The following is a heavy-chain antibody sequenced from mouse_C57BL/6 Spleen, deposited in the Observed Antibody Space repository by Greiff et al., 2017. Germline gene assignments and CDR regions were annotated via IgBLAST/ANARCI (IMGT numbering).Heavy chain of an antibody. Sequence: QVQLKQPGAELVKPGASVKLSCKASGYTFTSYWMHWVKQRPGQGLEWIGMIHPNSGSTNYNEKFKSKATLTVDKSSSTAYMQLSSLTSEDSAVYYCASPNGYYGYFDVWGTGTTVTVSS. D-gene: IGHD2-2*01. J-gene: IGHJ1*03. CDR2: IHPNSGST. CDR1: GYTFTSYW. V-gene: IGHV1-64*01. CDR3: ASPNGYYGYFDV.